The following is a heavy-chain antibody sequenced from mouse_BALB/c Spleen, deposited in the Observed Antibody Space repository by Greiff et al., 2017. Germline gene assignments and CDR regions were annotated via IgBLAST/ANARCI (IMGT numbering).Heavy chain of an antibody. V-gene: IGHV1-7*01. J-gene: IGHJ3*01. D-gene: IGHD1-1*01. CDR2: INPSTGYT. CDR1: GYTFTSYW. Sequence: QVHVKQSGAELAKPGASVKMSCKASGYTFTSYWMHWVKQRPGQGLEWIGYINPSTGYTEYNQKFKDKATLTADKSSSTAYMQLSSLTSEDSAVYYCARPATVVAPRFAYWGQGTLVTVSA. CDR3: ARPATVVAPRFAY.